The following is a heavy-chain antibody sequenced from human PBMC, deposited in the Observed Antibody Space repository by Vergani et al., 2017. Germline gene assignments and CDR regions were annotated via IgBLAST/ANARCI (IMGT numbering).Heavy chain of an antibody. Sequence: EVQLVQSGAEVKKPGESLKISCKGSGYSFTSYWIGWVRQMPGKGLEWMGIIYPGDSDTRYSPSFQGHVTISADKSISTAYLQWSSLKASDTAMYYCARVKYCGGDCYPDAFDIWGQGTMVTVSS. CDR2: IYPGDSDT. CDR1: GYSFTSYW. D-gene: IGHD2-21*02. V-gene: IGHV5-51*01. CDR3: ARVKYCGGDCYPDAFDI. J-gene: IGHJ3*02.